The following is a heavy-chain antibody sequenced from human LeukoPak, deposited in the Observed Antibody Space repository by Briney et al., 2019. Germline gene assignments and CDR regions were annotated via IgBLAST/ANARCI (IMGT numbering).Heavy chain of an antibody. D-gene: IGHD2-15*01. Sequence: PSETLSLTCTVSGGSISSYYWSWIRQPPGKGLEWIGYIYYSGSTNYNPSLKSRVTISVDTSKNQFSLKLSSVTAADTAVYYCYQVAADAFDIWGQGTMVTVSS. CDR1: GGSISSYY. J-gene: IGHJ3*02. V-gene: IGHV4-59*08. CDR3: YQVAADAFDI. CDR2: IYYSGST.